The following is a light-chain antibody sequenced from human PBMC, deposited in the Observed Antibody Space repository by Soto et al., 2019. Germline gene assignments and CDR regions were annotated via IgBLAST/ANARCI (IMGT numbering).Light chain of an antibody. Sequence: DLQMTHSPSTLSASVGDRVTITCRASQSISSWLAWYQQKPGKAPKLLIYKASSLESGVLSRFSGSGSGTEFTLTISSLQPDDFATYYCQQYNSWTFGQGTKVDIK. V-gene: IGKV1-5*03. CDR3: QQYNSWT. J-gene: IGKJ1*01. CDR2: KAS. CDR1: QSISSW.